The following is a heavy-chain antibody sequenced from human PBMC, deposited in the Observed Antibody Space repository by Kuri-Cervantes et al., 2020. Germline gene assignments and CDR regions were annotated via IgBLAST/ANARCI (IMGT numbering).Heavy chain of an antibody. CDR3: ARGRGLQWFGELTPSTYYYGMDV. CDR1: TFDDYA. V-gene: IGHV4-30-2*04. Sequence: TFDDYAMHWVRQAPGKGLEWIGYIYHSGSTYYNPSLKSRVTISVDTSKNQFSLKLSSVTAADTAVYYCARGRGLQWFGELTPSTYYYGMDVWGQGTTVTVSS. D-gene: IGHD3-10*01. CDR2: IYHSGST. J-gene: IGHJ6*02.